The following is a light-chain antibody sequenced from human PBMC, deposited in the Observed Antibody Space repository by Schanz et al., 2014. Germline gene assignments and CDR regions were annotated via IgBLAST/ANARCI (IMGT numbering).Light chain of an antibody. CDR3: SSYAGSYNGVL. Sequence: QSALTQPPSASGSPGQSVTISCTGTSSDVGGYNYVSWYQQHPGKAPKLMIYGINKRPSGVPDRFSGSKSGNTASLTVSGLQADDEAVYYCSSYAGSYNGVLFGGGTKLTVL. V-gene: IGLV2-8*01. CDR2: GIN. CDR1: SSDVGGYNY. J-gene: IGLJ3*02.